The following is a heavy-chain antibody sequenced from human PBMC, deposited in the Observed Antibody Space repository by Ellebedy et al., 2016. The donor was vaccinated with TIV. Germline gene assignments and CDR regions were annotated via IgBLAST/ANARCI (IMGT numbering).Heavy chain of an antibody. J-gene: IGHJ4*02. Sequence: MPSETLSLTCTVSGDSINSYYWSWIRQPPGKGLEWIGYIYYSGSTKYNPSLKSRVTISVDTSKNQFSLKLSSVTAADTAVYYCARHHNRAVAGTVDFDYWGQGTLVTVSS. D-gene: IGHD6-19*01. CDR1: GDSINSYY. V-gene: IGHV4-59*08. CDR2: IYYSGST. CDR3: ARHHNRAVAGTVDFDY.